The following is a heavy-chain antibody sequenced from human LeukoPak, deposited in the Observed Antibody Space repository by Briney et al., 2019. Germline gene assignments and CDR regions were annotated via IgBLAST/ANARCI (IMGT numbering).Heavy chain of an antibody. D-gene: IGHD4-17*01. CDR2: ISYDGSNK. V-gene: IGHV3-30-3*01. CDR3: ARTDYGDSTGVFDY. CDR1: GFTFSSYA. Sequence: GGSLRLSCAASGFTFSSYAMHWVRQAPGKGLEWVAVISYDGSNKYYADSVEGRFTISRDNSKNTLYLQMNSLRAEDTAVYYCARTDYGDSTGVFDYWGQGTLVTVSS. J-gene: IGHJ4*02.